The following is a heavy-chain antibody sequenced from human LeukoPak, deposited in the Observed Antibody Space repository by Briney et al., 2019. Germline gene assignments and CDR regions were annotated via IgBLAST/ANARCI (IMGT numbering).Heavy chain of an antibody. D-gene: IGHD6-13*01. CDR1: GYTFTGYY. CDR2: IIPIFGTA. Sequence: SVKVSCKASGYTFTGYYMHWVRQAPGQGLEWMGGIIPIFGTANYAQKFQGRVTITTDESTSTAYMELSSLRSEDTAVYYCALGAAAGTANWFDPWGQGTLVTVSS. CDR3: ALGAAAGTANWFDP. V-gene: IGHV1-69*05. J-gene: IGHJ5*02.